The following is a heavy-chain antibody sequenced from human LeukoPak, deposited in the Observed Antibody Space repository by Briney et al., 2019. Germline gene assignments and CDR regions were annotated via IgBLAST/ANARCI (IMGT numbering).Heavy chain of an antibody. Sequence: PGGSLRLSCAASGFTFSDFAMNWVRQAPGKGLEWISYISSGGSTRYYADSVKGRFTISRDKAKNSLYLQMNSLRAEDTALYYCARDLHDCGRMNCYVGLYYYYMDVWGKGTTVTVSS. D-gene: IGHD2-2*01. J-gene: IGHJ6*03. V-gene: IGHV3-48*01. CDR3: ARDLHDCGRMNCYVGLYYYYMDV. CDR1: GFTFSDFA. CDR2: ISSGGSTR.